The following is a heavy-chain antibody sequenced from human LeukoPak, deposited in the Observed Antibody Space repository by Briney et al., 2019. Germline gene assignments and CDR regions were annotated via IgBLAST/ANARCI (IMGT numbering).Heavy chain of an antibody. CDR1: GGSISSYY. J-gene: IGHJ3*02. V-gene: IGHV4-4*07. CDR2: IYTSGST. Sequence: SETLSLTCTVSGGSISSYYWSWIRQPAGKGLEWIGRIYTSGSTNYNPSLKSRVTMSVDTSKNQFSLKLSSVTAADTAVYYCARDARYYYDSSGPADIWGQGTMVTVSS. CDR3: ARDARYYYDSSGPADI. D-gene: IGHD3-22*01.